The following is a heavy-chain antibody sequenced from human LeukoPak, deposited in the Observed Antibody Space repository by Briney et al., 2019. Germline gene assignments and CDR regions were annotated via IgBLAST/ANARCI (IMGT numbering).Heavy chain of an antibody. J-gene: IGHJ2*01. Sequence: PSETLSLTCTVSGGSISSSSYYWGWIRQPPGRGLEWVGSIYYSGSTYYNPSLKSRVTISVDTSKNQFSLKLSSVTAPDTAVYYCARRRELSWYFDLWGRGTLVTVSS. CDR1: GGSISSSSYY. CDR3: ARRRELSWYFDL. V-gene: IGHV4-39*01. D-gene: IGHD5-24*01. CDR2: IYYSGST.